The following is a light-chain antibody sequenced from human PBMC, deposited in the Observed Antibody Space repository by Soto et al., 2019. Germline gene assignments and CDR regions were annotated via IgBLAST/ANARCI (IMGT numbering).Light chain of an antibody. J-gene: IGKJ3*01. CDR3: QKYHSAPCT. CDR2: DAS. Sequence: DIQMTQSPSSLSASVGDRVTITCRASQAIGNSFAWYQQKPGKVPRVLIYDASTLQSGVQSRFTGSGSATDFTLTITSLQPEDVATYFSQKYHSAPCTFGPGTKVDI. CDR1: QAIGNS. V-gene: IGKV1-27*01.